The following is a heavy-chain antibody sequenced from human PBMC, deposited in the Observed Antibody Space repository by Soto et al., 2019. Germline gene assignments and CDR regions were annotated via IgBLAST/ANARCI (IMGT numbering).Heavy chain of an antibody. CDR3: ARDLGGIAVAGTGY. D-gene: IGHD6-19*01. V-gene: IGHV1-18*01. CDR1: GYTFTSYG. CDR2: ISAYNGNT. J-gene: IGHJ4*02. Sequence: ASVKVSCKASGYTFTSYGISWVRQALGQGIEWMGWISAYNGNTNYAQKLQGRVTMTTDTSTSTAYMELRSLRSDDTAVYYCARDLGGIAVAGTGYWGQGTLVTVSS.